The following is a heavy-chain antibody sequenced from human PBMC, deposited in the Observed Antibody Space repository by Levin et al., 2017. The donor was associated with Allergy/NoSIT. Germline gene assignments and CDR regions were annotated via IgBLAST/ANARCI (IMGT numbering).Heavy chain of an antibody. CDR1: GFTSSSYS. CDR3: AGDISSAYGMDV. CDR2: IGTGGRSI. Sequence: GGSLRLSCAASGFTSSSYSMKWVRQAPGKGLEWVAYIGTGGRSIYYADSVRGRFTISRDDAENSLYLQMNSLRDDDTAVYSCAGDISSAYGMDVWGQGTTVTVSS. D-gene: IGHD2-15*01. J-gene: IGHJ6*02. V-gene: IGHV3-48*02.